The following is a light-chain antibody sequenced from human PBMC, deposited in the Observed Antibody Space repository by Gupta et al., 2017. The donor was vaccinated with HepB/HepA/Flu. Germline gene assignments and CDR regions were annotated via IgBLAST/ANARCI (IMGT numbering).Light chain of an antibody. CDR1: SSNIGYNP. Sequence: QSVLPKPHTPCVASGQRVTISCSGGSSNIGYNPVNCYQQLPGTAPKLLVYTNDRRPSGVPDRFSGSKSGTSASLAISGLQSEDEADYYCAAWDDSLNGYVFGTGTKVTVL. CDR3: AAWDDSLNGYV. V-gene: IGLV1-44*01. J-gene: IGLJ1*01. CDR2: TND.